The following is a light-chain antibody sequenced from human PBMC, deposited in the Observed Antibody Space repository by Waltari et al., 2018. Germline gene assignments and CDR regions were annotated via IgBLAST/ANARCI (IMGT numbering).Light chain of an antibody. J-gene: IGLJ1*01. CDR1: SSDIGGYNY. V-gene: IGLV2-14*03. Sequence: QSTLTQPASVSGSPGQSITISCTGTSSDIGGYNYVSWYQQHPGKGPKLMIYDVNNRPSGVSNRFSGSKSGNTASLTISGLQAEDEADYYCSSYTSTSTYVFGGGTKVTVL. CDR2: DVN. CDR3: SSYTSTSTYV.